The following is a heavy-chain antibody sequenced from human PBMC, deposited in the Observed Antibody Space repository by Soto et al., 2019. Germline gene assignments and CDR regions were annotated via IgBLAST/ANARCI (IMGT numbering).Heavy chain of an antibody. V-gene: IGHV3-7*01. Sequence: EVQLLESGGALVQPGGSLRLSCAASGFTFSNYWMSWVRQAPGKGLEWVAKIKQDGGDKYYVDSVKGRFTISRDNAKNSLSLQMSSLRVDDTAVYYCARARYAATPFDNWGRGTLVTVSS. CDR2: IKQDGGDK. J-gene: IGHJ4*02. D-gene: IGHD2-8*01. CDR3: ARARYAATPFDN. CDR1: GFTFSNYW.